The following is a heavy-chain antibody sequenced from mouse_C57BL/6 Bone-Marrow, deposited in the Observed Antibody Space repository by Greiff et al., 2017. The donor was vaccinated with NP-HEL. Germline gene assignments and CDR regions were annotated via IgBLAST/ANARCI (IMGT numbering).Heavy chain of an antibody. CDR2: ISSGGSYT. CDR3: ARQGYYYGTPFAY. V-gene: IGHV5-6*01. D-gene: IGHD1-1*01. Sequence: EVNLVESGGDLVKPGGSLKLSCAASGFTFSSYGMSWVRQTPDKRLEWVATISSGGSYTYSPDSVKGSFTISIDNANNTLYRQMSSLKSDDTAMYYCARQGYYYGTPFAYWGQGTLVTVSA. J-gene: IGHJ3*01. CDR1: GFTFSSYG.